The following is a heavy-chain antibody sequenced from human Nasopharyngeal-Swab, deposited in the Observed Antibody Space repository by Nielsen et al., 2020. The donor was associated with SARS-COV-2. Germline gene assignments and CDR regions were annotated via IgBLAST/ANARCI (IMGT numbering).Heavy chain of an antibody. CDR1: GGSISSYY. CDR2: IYYSRST. J-gene: IGHJ6*03. D-gene: IGHD3-10*01. CDR3: ARLVPYYYYYMDV. V-gene: IGHV4-59*01. Sequence: SETLSLTCTVSGGSISSYYWSWIRQPPGKGLEWIAYIYYSRSTNYNPSLKSRVTISVDTSKNQFSLKLSSVTAADTAVYYCARLVPYYYYYMDVWGKGTTVTVSS.